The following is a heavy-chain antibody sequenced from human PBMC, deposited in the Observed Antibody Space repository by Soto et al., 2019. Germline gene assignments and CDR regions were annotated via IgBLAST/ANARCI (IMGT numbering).Heavy chain of an antibody. D-gene: IGHD6-19*01. Sequence: QLQLQESGPGLVKPSETLSLTCTVSGGSISSSSYYWGWIRQPPGKGLEWIGSIYYSGSTYYNPSLKSRVTISVDTSKNQFSLKLSSVTAADTAVYYCARHTGSGWYSDYWGQGTLVTVSS. CDR3: ARHTGSGWYSDY. CDR1: GGSISSSSYY. CDR2: IYYSGST. J-gene: IGHJ4*02. V-gene: IGHV4-39*01.